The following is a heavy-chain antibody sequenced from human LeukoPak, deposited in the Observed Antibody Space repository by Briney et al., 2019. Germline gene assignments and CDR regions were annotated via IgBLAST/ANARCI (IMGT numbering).Heavy chain of an antibody. J-gene: IGHJ4*02. CDR1: GFTFSDYY. D-gene: IGHD5-12*01. CDR3: ARSYGWLPGGM. Sequence: GGSLRLSCAAFGFTFSDYYMSWIRQAPGKGLEWVSYISSTSSYTNYADSVKGRFTISRDNAKNSLHLQMNSLRAEDTAVYYCARSYGWLPGGMWGQGTLVTVSS. CDR2: ISSTSSYT. V-gene: IGHV3-11*03.